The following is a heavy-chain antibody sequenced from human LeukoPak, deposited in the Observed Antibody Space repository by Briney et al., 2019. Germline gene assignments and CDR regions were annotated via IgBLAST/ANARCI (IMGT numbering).Heavy chain of an antibody. V-gene: IGHV3-23*01. D-gene: IGHD3-10*01. Sequence: GRSLRLSCAASGFTFSSYAMHWVRQAPGKGLEWVSAISGSGGSTYYADSVKGRFTISRDNSKNTLYLQMNSLRAEDTAVYYCAKFVLLWFGDPTGGFDYWGQGTLVTVSS. CDR1: GFTFSSYA. CDR3: AKFVLLWFGDPTGGFDY. CDR2: ISGSGGST. J-gene: IGHJ4*02.